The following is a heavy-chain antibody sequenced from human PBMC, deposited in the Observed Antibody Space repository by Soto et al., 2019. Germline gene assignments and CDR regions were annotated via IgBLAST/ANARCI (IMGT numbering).Heavy chain of an antibody. Sequence: ASVKVSCKASGYTFTSYGISWLRQAPGQGLEWMGWISAYNGNTNYAQKLQGRVTMTTDTSTSTAYMELRSLRSDDTAVYYCARAADDYYDSSGCDYWGQGTLVTVSS. J-gene: IGHJ4*02. V-gene: IGHV1-18*04. CDR2: ISAYNGNT. CDR3: ARAADDYYDSSGCDY. D-gene: IGHD3-22*01. CDR1: GYTFTSYG.